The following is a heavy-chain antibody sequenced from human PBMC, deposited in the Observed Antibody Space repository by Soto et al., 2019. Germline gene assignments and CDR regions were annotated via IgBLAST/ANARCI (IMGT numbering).Heavy chain of an antibody. J-gene: IGHJ6*02. Sequence: ASVKVSCKASGYTFTSYGISWVRQAPGQGLEWMGWISAYNGNTNYAQKLQGRVTMTTDTSTSTAYMELRSLRSDDTAVYYCARVTGIVGATMVLDYYYGMDVWGQGTTVTVSS. CDR2: ISAYNGNT. CDR1: GYTFTSYG. V-gene: IGHV1-18*01. D-gene: IGHD1-26*01. CDR3: ARVTGIVGATMVLDYYYGMDV.